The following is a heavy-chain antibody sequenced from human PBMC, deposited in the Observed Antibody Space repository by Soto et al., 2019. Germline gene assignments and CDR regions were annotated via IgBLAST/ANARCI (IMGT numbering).Heavy chain of an antibody. CDR1: GYTFIDYY. Sequence: QVQLVQSGTEVKKPGASVKVSCKASGYTFIDYYIHWVRQAPGQGLEWMGWINPKSGGTNYAQKFQGWVTMTRDTSISTAHMELSRLTSDDTAVYYCARGVGSSWFDSWGQGTLVFVSS. J-gene: IGHJ5*01. CDR3: ARGVGSSWFDS. V-gene: IGHV1-2*04. CDR2: INPKSGGT. D-gene: IGHD2-2*01.